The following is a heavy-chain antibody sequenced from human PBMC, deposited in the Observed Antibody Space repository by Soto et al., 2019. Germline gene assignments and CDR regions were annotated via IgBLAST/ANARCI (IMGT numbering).Heavy chain of an antibody. J-gene: IGHJ4*02. CDR1: GYTFTSAG. V-gene: IGHV1-18*01. CDR3: ARDLDGSGSYYTDY. D-gene: IGHD3-10*01. CDR2: ISAYNGNT. Sequence: QVQLVQSGAEVKNPGTSVKVSRKTSGYTFTSAGISWVRQAPGQGLEWMGWISAYNGNTKYAQKVQGRVTMTTDTSTSTAYMELRSLTSDDTAVYYCARDLDGSGSYYTDYWGQGTLVTVAA.